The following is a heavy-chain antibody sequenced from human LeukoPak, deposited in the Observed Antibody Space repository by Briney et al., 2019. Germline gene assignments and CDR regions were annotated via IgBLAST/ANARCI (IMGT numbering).Heavy chain of an antibody. V-gene: IGHV1-69*13. Sequence: SVKVSCKASGGTFSSYTISWVRQAPGQGLEWMGGIIPIFGTAKYAQKFQGRVTITADESTGTAYMELSSLRSEDSAVYYCAREPRYSDYDRVLDYWGQGTLVTVSS. J-gene: IGHJ4*02. CDR2: IIPIFGTA. D-gene: IGHD5-12*01. CDR1: GGTFSSYT. CDR3: AREPRYSDYDRVLDY.